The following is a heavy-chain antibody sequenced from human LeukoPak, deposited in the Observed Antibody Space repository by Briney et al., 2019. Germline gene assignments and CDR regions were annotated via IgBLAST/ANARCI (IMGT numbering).Heavy chain of an antibody. CDR1: GGSISSYY. D-gene: IGHD6-19*01. J-gene: IGHJ4*02. CDR3: ARGKSSGWYVDYFDY. Sequence: PSETLSLTCTVSGGSISSYYWSWIRQPPGKGLEWIGYIYYSGSTNYNPSLKSRVTISVDTSKNQFSLKLSSVTAADTAVYYCARGKSSGWYVDYFDYWGQGTLVTVSS. CDR2: IYYSGST. V-gene: IGHV4-59*01.